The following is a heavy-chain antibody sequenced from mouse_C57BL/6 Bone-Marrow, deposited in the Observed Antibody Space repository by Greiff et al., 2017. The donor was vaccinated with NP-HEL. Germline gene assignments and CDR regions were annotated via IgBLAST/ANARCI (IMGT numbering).Heavy chain of an antibody. CDR3: AREDYAAMDY. CDR2: IWTGGGT. J-gene: IGHJ4*01. V-gene: IGHV2-9-1*01. CDR1: GFSLTSYA. Sequence: VKLMESGPGLVAPSQSLSITCTVSGFSLTSYAISWVRQPPGKGLEWLGVIWTGGGTNYNSALKSRLSISKANSKSQVFLKMNRLQTDDTARYYWAREDYAAMDYWGQGTSVTVSS.